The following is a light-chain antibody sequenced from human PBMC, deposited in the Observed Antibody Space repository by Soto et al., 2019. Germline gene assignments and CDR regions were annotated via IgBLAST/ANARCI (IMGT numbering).Light chain of an antibody. CDR2: EVS. CDR1: HSDVGSYNL. Sequence: QSVLTQPASVSGSPGQSITISCTGTHSDVGSYNLVSWYQQHPGKAPKVIIYEVSERPSGVSDRFSGSKSGNTASLMISGLQAEDEADYYCCSYAGSTTQTYVFGSETKLTVL. V-gene: IGLV2-23*02. J-gene: IGLJ1*01. CDR3: CSYAGSTTQTYV.